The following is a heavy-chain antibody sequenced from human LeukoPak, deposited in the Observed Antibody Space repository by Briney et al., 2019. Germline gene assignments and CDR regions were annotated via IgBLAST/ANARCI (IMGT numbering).Heavy chain of an antibody. CDR1: GGSFSGYY. V-gene: IGHV4-34*01. J-gene: IGHJ6*03. CDR2: INHSGST. CDR3: ARRNYYYGSGSYYKPPYYYYYMDV. D-gene: IGHD3-10*01. Sequence: SETLSLTCAVYGGSFSGYYWSWIRQLPGKGLEWIGEINHSGSTNYNPSLKSRVTISVDTSKNQFSLKLSSVTAADTAVYYCARRNYYYGSGSYYKPPYYYYYMDVWGKGTTVTISS.